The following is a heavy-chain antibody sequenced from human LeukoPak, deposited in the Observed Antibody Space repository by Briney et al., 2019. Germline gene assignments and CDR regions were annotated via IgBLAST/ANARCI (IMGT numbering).Heavy chain of an antibody. CDR1: GVSISSSSFY. D-gene: IGHD6-13*01. J-gene: IGHJ4*02. CDR3: ARTDSSSWVY. CDR2: VYSSGST. V-gene: IGHV4-39*01. Sequence: SETLSLTCTVSGVSISSSSFYWGWIRQPPGKGLEWIGSVYSSGSTYYNPSLRSRVTISVDTSKNQFSLKLSSVTAADTAVYYCARTDSSSWVYWGQGTLVTVSS.